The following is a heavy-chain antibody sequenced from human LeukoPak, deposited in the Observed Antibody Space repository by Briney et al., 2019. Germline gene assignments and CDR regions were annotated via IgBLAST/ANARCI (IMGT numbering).Heavy chain of an antibody. CDR3: ARRGSRSGSYYPPSSWFGP. CDR2: IIPIFGTA. Sequence: GASVKVSCKASGGTFSSYAISWVRQAPGQGLEWMGGIIPIFGTANYAQKFQGRVTITADESTSTAYMELSSLRSEDTAVYYCARRGSRSGSYYPPSSWFGPWGQGTLVTVSS. D-gene: IGHD3-10*01. CDR1: GGTFSSYA. V-gene: IGHV1-69*13. J-gene: IGHJ5*02.